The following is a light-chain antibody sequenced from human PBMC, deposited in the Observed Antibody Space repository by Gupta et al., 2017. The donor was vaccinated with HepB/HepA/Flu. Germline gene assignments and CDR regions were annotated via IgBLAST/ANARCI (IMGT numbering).Light chain of an antibody. CDR1: QGISSY. CDR2: AAS. V-gene: IGKV1D-8*01. Sequence: VIWMTQSPSLLSASTGDRVTISCRMSQGISSYLAWYQEKAGRAPELLLYAASALQSGLPSRFNGSRSARDISLTISCLQCEDFAPSYCGHENSFPQTFGEGSKVETK. CDR3: GHENSFPQT. J-gene: IGKJ1*01.